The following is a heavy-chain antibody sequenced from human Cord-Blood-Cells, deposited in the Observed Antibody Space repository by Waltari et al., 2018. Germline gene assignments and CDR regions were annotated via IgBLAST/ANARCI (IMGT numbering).Heavy chain of an antibody. J-gene: IGHJ4*01. CDR3: ARHAVAAAAYDY. CDR1: GFTFSSYG. V-gene: IGHV3-33*01. D-gene: IGHD6-13*01. Sequence: QVQLVESGGGVVQPGRSLRLSCAASGFTFSSYGMHWVRQAPGKGLEWVAVIWYDGSNKYYADSVKGRFTISRDNSKNTLYLQMNSLRAEDTAVYYCARHAVAAAAYDYWGHGTLVTVSS. CDR2: IWYDGSNK.